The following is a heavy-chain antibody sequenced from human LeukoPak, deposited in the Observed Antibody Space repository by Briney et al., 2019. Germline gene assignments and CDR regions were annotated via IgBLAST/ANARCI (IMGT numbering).Heavy chain of an antibody. CDR2: IYPDDSDT. CDR1: GYSFTSYW. J-gene: IGHJ4*02. Sequence: GESLKISCKGSGYSFTSYWIGWVRQMLGKGLEWVAIIYPDDSDTRYSPSFQDQVTISADKSISTAYLQWSSLKASDTAMYYCARHYPGGDYFIDYWGQGILVTVSS. V-gene: IGHV5-51*01. CDR3: ARHYPGGDYFIDY. D-gene: IGHD4-17*01.